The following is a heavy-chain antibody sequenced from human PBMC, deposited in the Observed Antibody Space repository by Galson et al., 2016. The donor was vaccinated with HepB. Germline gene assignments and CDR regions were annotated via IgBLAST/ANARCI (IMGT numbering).Heavy chain of an antibody. CDR2: INPSGGRT. CDR3: ATKRGLRAFEV. Sequence: LSSYQMHWVRQAPGQGLEWMGIINPSGGRTTYAQNFQGRITITADGSMTAAYMELSSLRSEDTAVYYCATKRGLRAFEVWGQGTMVTVSS. J-gene: IGHJ3*01. CDR1: LSSYQ. V-gene: IGHV1-46*01. D-gene: IGHD1-1*01.